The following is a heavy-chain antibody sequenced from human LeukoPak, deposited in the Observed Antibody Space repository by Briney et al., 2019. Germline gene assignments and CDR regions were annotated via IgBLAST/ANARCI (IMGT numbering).Heavy chain of an antibody. CDR1: GYTFTSYG. CDR3: ARDRDGYNDFDY. D-gene: IGHD5-24*01. J-gene: IGHJ4*02. Sequence: ASVKVSCKASGYTFTSYGISWVRRAPGQGLEWMGIINPSGGSTSYAQKFQGRVTMTRDMSTSTVYMELSSLRSGDTAVYYCARDRDGYNDFDYWGQGTLVTVSS. V-gene: IGHV1-46*01. CDR2: INPSGGST.